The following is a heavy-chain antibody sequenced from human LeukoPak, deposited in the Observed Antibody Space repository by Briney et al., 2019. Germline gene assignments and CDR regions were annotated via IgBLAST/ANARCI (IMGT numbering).Heavy chain of an antibody. CDR1: GYTFTGYY. V-gene: IGHV1-2*02. CDR3: ARKRGYSGYDFYYYYYGMDV. D-gene: IGHD5-12*01. J-gene: IGHJ6*02. CDR2: INPNSGGT. Sequence: ASVKVSCKASGYTFTGYYMHWVRQAPGQGLEWMGWINPNSGGTNYAQKFQGRVTMTGDTSISTAYMELSRLRSDDTAVYYCARKRGYSGYDFYYYYYGMDVWGQGTTVTVSS.